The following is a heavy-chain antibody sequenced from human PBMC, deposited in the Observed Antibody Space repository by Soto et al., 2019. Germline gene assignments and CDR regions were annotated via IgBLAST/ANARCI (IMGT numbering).Heavy chain of an antibody. Sequence: SETLSLTCTVSGGSISSGGYYWSWIRQHPGKGLEWIGYIYYSGSTYYNPSLKSRVTISVDTSKNQFSLKLSSVTAADTAVYYCARDRGDSGYDYGYFDYWGQGTLVTVS. CDR1: GGSISSGGYY. CDR2: IYYSGST. J-gene: IGHJ4*02. CDR3: ARDRGDSGYDYGYFDY. V-gene: IGHV4-31*03. D-gene: IGHD5-12*01.